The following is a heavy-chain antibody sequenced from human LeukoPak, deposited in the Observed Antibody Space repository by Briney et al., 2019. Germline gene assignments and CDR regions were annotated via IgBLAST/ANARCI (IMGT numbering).Heavy chain of an antibody. D-gene: IGHD2-2*01. CDR3: AREVGRSIDY. J-gene: IGHJ4*02. V-gene: IGHV3-53*01. CDR1: GFTVSNNY. CDR2: IYSGGST. Sequence: GGSLRLSCAASGFTVSNNYMNWVRQAPGKGLEWVSLIYSGGSTYYADSVKGRFSISRDSSKNTLYLQMNSLRAEDTAVYYCAREVGRSIDYWGQGTLVTVSS.